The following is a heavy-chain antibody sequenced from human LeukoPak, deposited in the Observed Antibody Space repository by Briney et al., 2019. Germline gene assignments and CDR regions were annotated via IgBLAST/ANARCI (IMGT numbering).Heavy chain of an antibody. CDR1: GFTFSSYA. V-gene: IGHV3-23*01. CDR3: AKGHGDWGGNYLDH. J-gene: IGHJ4*02. D-gene: IGHD4-17*01. CDR2: ISASGSTI. Sequence: GGSLRLSCAASGFTFSSYAMSWVRQAPGKGLEWVSDISASGSTIHYADSVKGRFTVSRDNSKNTVFLEMISLRVEDTALYHCAKGHGDWGGNYLDHWGQGAQVTVSS.